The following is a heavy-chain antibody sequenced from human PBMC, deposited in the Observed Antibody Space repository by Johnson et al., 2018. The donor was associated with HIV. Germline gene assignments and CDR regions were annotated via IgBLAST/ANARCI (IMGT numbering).Heavy chain of an antibody. J-gene: IGHJ3*02. Sequence: EVQLVESGGALVQPGGSLRLSCAASGFTFSSYAMHWVRQAPGKGLVWVSRINSDGSSTSYADSVKGRFTISRDNAKNSLYLQMNSLRAEDTAVYYCTTEDPRGYGYLFSFGDAFDIWGQGTMVTVS. CDR1: GFTFSSYA. V-gene: IGHV3-74*01. CDR3: TTEDPRGYGYLFSFGDAFDI. D-gene: IGHD5-18*01. CDR2: INSDGSST.